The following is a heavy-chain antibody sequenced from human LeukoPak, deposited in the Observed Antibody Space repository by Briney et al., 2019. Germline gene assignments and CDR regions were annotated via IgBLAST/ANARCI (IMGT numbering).Heavy chain of an antibody. CDR2: IYYSGST. CDR3: ARDAASSGSYFPNYFDY. D-gene: IGHD1-26*01. V-gene: IGHV4-39*07. J-gene: IGHJ4*02. Sequence: PSETLSLTCTVSGGSISSSSYYWGWIRQPPGKGLEWIGSIYYSGSTYYNPSLKSRVTISVDTSKNQFSLKLSSVTAADTAVYYCARDAASSGSYFPNYFDYWGKGTLVPVSS. CDR1: GGSISSSSYY.